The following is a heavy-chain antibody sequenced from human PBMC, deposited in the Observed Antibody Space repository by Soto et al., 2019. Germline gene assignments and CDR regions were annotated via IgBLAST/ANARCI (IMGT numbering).Heavy chain of an antibody. V-gene: IGHV4-39*07. J-gene: IGHJ3*02. CDR1: GGSISSSSYY. CDR3: AKTLVHIVAAPKEYDAFDI. D-gene: IGHD5-12*01. Sequence: SETLSLTCTVSGGSISSSSYYWGWIRQPPGKGLEWIGCIYYSGSTYYNPSLKSRVTISVDTSKNQFSLKLSSVTAADTAVYYCAKTLVHIVAAPKEYDAFDIWGQGTMVTVSS. CDR2: IYYSGST.